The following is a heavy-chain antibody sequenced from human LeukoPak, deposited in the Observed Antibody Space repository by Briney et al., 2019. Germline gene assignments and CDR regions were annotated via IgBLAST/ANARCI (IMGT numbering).Heavy chain of an antibody. D-gene: IGHD3-10*01. V-gene: IGHV4-59*08. CDR1: GGSISSYY. J-gene: IGHJ4*02. CDR3: ARHGSGSPPDY. Sequence: KPSETLSLTCTVSGGSISSYYWSWIRQPPGKGLEWIGYIYYSGSTNYNPSLKSRVTISVDTSKNQFSLKLSSVTAADTAVYYCARHGSGSPPDYWGQGTLVTVSS. CDR2: IYYSGST.